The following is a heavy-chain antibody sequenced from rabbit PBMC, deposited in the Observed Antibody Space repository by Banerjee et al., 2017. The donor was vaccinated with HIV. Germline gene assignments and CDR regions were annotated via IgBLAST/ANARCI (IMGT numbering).Heavy chain of an antibody. CDR1: GFSFSSSYW. V-gene: IGHV1S45*01. CDR2: IYAGSSGST. Sequence: QEQLEESGGDLVKPEGSLTLTCTASGFSFSSSYWICWVRQAPGKGLEWIACIYAGSSGSTYYASWAKGRFTISKTSSTTVTLQMTSLTAADTATYFCARSPSSDLIAYFNLWGPGTLVTVS. J-gene: IGHJ4*01. D-gene: IGHD8-1*01. CDR3: ARSPSSDLIAYFNL.